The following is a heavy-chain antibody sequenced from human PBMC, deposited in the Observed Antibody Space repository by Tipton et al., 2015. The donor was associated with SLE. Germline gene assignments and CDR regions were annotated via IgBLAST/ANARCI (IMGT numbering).Heavy chain of an antibody. Sequence: SLRLSCAASGFRFSDYYMTWIRQAPGKGLEWVSHISSSGNVISYADSVKGRFTISRDNAKNSLYLQMNSLRAEDTAVYYCARDHYDFWSGYLGEFYNMDVWGKGTTVTVSS. J-gene: IGHJ6*03. CDR3: ARDHYDFWSGYLGEFYNMDV. CDR1: GFRFSDYY. CDR2: ISSSGNVI. V-gene: IGHV3-11*01. D-gene: IGHD3-3*01.